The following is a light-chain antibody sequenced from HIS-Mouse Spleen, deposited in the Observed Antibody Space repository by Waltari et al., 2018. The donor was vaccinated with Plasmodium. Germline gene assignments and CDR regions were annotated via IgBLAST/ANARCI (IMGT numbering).Light chain of an antibody. J-gene: IGKJ4*01. CDR3: QQRSNWPRVLT. CDR1: QSVSSY. V-gene: IGKV3-11*01. Sequence: EIVFTQSPATLSLSPGERATLSCRASQSVSSYLAWYQQKPGQAPRLLIYYASNRATGIPARFSGSGSGTDFTLTISSLEPEDFAVYYCQQRSNWPRVLTFGGGTKVEIK. CDR2: YAS.